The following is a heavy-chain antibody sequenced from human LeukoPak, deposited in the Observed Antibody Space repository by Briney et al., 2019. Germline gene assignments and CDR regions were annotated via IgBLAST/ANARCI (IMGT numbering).Heavy chain of an antibody. J-gene: IGHJ5*02. CDR3: ARGIRITIPWGPFGLDP. Sequence: SETLSLTCTVSGGSISSYYWSWIRQPPGKGLEWIGYIYYSGSTNYNPSLKSRVTISVDTSKNQFSLKLSSVTAADTAVYYCARGIRITIPWGPFGLDPWGQGTLVTVSS. CDR2: IYYSGST. D-gene: IGHD3-9*01. CDR1: GGSISSYY. V-gene: IGHV4-59*01.